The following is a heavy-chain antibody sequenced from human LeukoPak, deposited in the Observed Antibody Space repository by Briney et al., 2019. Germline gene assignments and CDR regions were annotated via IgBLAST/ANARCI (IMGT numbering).Heavy chain of an antibody. V-gene: IGHV3-23*01. D-gene: IGHD2-2*01. Sequence: GGSLTLSCAASGFTLEASAMIWLRQAPGRGLAGVAVITRGGESPYYPASVKDRFPISRNHSKKTLFPQVNRLKPGDPAVYFLAKNIRDQHLCGFNYWGQGIVVTVSS. CDR3: AKNIRDQHLCGFNY. J-gene: IGHJ4*02. CDR1: GFTLEASA. CDR2: ITRGGESP.